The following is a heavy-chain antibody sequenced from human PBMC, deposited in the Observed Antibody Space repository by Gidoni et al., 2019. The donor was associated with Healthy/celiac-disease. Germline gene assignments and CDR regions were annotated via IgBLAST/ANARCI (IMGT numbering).Heavy chain of an antibody. J-gene: IGHJ4*02. D-gene: IGHD6-19*01. CDR3: ATRGSGYSSGWWAY. Sequence: DGLEWIGSIYYSGSTYYNPSLKSRVTISVDTSKNQFSLKLSSVTAADTAVYYCATRGSGYSSGWWAYWGQGTLVTVSS. CDR2: IYYSGST. V-gene: IGHV4-39*01.